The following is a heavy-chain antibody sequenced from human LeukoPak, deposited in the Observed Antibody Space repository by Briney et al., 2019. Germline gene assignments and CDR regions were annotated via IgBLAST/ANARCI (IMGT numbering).Heavy chain of an antibody. CDR3: AKDMAAYYYASGNIDY. D-gene: IGHD3-10*01. V-gene: IGHV3-43D*04. CDR2: ISWNGGST. CDR1: GFTFDDYG. Sequence: GGSLRLSCAASGFTFDDYGMSWVRQAPGKGLEWVSGISWNGGSTDYADSVKGRFTISRDNSKNSLYLQMNSLRAEDTALYYCAKDMAAYYYASGNIDYWGQGTLVTVSS. J-gene: IGHJ4*02.